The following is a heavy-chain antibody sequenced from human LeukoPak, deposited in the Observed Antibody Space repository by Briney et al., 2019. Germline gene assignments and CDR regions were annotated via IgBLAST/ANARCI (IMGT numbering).Heavy chain of an antibody. CDR2: IYYSGST. V-gene: IGHV4-59*08. D-gene: IGHD5-18*01. CDR3: AGEDTAMVSGSFDY. Sequence: PSETLSLTCTVSGGSISSYYWSWIRQPPGKGLEWIGYIYYSGSTNYNLSLKSRVTISVDTSKNQFSLKLSSVTAADTAVYYCAGEDTAMVSGSFDYWGRGTPVTVSS. CDR1: GGSISSYY. J-gene: IGHJ4*02.